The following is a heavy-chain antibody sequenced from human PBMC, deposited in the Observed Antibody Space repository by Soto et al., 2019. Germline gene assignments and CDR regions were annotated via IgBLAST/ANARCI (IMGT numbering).Heavy chain of an antibody. J-gene: IGHJ5*02. CDR3: SALPSYSGSYGGFDP. Sequence: SVKGACKAAGFAMTIAAVQWLRQARGQRLEWIGWIVVGRGNTNYAQKFQERVTITRDMSTSTAYMELSSLRSEDTAVYYCSALPSYSGSYGGFDPWGQGTLVTVSS. CDR1: GFAMTIAA. D-gene: IGHD1-26*01. CDR2: IVVGRGNT. V-gene: IGHV1-58*01.